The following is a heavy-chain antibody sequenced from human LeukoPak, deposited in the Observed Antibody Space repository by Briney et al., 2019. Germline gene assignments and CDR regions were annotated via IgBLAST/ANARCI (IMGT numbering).Heavy chain of an antibody. CDR1: GYTFTGYY. CDR3: ARGRRADFGVVIMFVY. V-gene: IGHV1-2*02. J-gene: IGHJ4*02. CDR2: IKPNSGGT. Sequence: ASVTVSCTASGYTFTGYYMHWVRQAPGQGLEWMGWIKPNSGGTNYAQKFQGRVTMPKDTSISTAYMELSRLRSDDPAVYYCARGRRADFGVVIMFVYWGQGTLVTVSS. D-gene: IGHD3-3*01.